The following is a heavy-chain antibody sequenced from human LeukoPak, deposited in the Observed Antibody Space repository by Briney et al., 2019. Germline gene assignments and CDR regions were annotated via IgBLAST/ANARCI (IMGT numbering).Heavy chain of an antibody. Sequence: ASVKVSCKASGYTFTSYGISWVRQAPGQGLEWLGWIYPHNGSTNYAQKLQDRVSMTTATSTSTAYMELRGLRSDDTAVYYCARSSTWEPFDYWGQGTLVTVSS. D-gene: IGHD1-26*01. CDR2: IYPHNGST. CDR1: GYTFTSYG. CDR3: ARSSTWEPFDY. V-gene: IGHV1-18*01. J-gene: IGHJ4*02.